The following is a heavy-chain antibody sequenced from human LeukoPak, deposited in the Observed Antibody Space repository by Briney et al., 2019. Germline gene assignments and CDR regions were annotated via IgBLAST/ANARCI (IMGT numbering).Heavy chain of an antibody. CDR3: ARDKGMVGYCSGGSCYWPFDY. Sequence: ASVKVSCKTSVYTFISYGISWVRHAPGQGLEWMGWISAYNGNTNYAQKFQGRVSMTTDTSTSTAYMELRSLRADDTAVSHCARDKGMVGYCSGGSCYWPFDYWGQGTLVIVSS. D-gene: IGHD2-15*01. J-gene: IGHJ4*02. CDR2: ISAYNGNT. CDR1: VYTFISYG. V-gene: IGHV1-18*01.